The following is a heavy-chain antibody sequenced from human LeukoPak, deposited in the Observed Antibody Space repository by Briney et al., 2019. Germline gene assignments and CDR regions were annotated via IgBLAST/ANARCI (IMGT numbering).Heavy chain of an antibody. Sequence: SETLSLTCTVSGGSISSYYWSWIRQPPGKGLEWIGYIYHSGSTNYNPSLKSRVTISVDTSKNQFSLKLSSVTAADTAVYYCARAPPYYYDSSGLDPWGQGTLVTVSS. V-gene: IGHV4-59*01. J-gene: IGHJ5*02. CDR2: IYHSGST. CDR1: GGSISSYY. CDR3: ARAPPYYYDSSGLDP. D-gene: IGHD3-22*01.